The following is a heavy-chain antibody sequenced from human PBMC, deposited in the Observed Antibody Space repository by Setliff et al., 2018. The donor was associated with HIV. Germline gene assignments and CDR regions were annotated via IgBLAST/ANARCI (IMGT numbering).Heavy chain of an antibody. V-gene: IGHV4-61*02. Sequence: PSETLSLTCTVSGGSISSGSYYGSWIRQPAGKGLEWIGRIYTSGSTNYNPSLKSRVTISVDTSKNQFSLKLSSVTAADTAVYYCARGLHLRITMVRGEYYGMDVWGQGTTVTAP. J-gene: IGHJ6*02. CDR2: IYTSGST. CDR1: GGSISSGSYY. CDR3: ARGLHLRITMVRGEYYGMDV. D-gene: IGHD3-10*01.